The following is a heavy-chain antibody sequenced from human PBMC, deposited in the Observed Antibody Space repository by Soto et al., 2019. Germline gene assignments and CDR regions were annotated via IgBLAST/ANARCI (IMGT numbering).Heavy chain of an antibody. V-gene: IGHV1-18*01. Sequence: ASVKVSCKASGYTFTSYGISWVRQAPGQGLEWMGWIDAYNGNTNYAQKFQGRVTMTTDASTSTAYMELRNLRSDDTAVYYCARNPPAHLDFDYRGQGTLVTVSS. CDR3: ARNPPAHLDFDY. CDR1: GYTFTSYG. J-gene: IGHJ4*02. CDR2: IDAYNGNT.